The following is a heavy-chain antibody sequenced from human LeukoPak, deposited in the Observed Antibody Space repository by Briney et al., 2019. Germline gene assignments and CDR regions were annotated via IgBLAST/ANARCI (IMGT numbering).Heavy chain of an antibody. J-gene: IGHJ4*02. CDR1: GFTFDDYG. CDR3: ARDSYSGSYSYFDY. V-gene: IGHV3-20*04. CDR2: INWNGGST. D-gene: IGHD1-26*01. Sequence: GGSLRLSCAASGFTFDDYGMSWVRQAPGKGLEWVSGINWNGGSTVYADSVKGRFTISRDNAKNSLYLQMNSLRAEDTALYYCARDSYSGSYSYFDYWGQGTLVTVSS.